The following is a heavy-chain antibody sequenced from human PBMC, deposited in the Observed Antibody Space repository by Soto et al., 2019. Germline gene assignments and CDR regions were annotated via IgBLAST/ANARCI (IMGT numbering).Heavy chain of an antibody. D-gene: IGHD2-15*01. V-gene: IGHV1-46*01. CDR2: VNPSGGST. J-gene: IGHJ1*01. CDR1: GYIFTAYS. Sequence: ASVKVSCKASGYIFTAYSMHWVRRAPGQGLQWMGFVNPSGGSTNYAQKFQGRITLTRDTSRNTFYMDLSSLTSEDTAVYYCAREENCSDGICYSEYFQRWGQGTLVTVS. CDR3: AREENCSDGICYSEYFQR.